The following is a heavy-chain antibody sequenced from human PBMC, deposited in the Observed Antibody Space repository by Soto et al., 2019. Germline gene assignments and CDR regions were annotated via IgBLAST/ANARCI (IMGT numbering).Heavy chain of an antibody. J-gene: IGHJ4*02. V-gene: IGHV4-59*01. CDR1: SGSMRTYY. Sequence: SGSPALTSTVSSGSMRTYYVSGIRQPPGRGLEWIGYIYYTGSTNYNPSLKNRVAISMDTSKNQFSLNLSSVTAVDTAVYYCAGAPICAYFAFWGLGTLVPVSS. CDR3: AGAPICAYFAF. CDR2: IYYTGST.